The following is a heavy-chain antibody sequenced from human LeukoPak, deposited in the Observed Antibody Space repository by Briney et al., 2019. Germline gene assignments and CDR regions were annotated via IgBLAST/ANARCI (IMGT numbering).Heavy chain of an antibody. Sequence: SETLSLTCAVSGYSISSGYYWGWIRQPPGKGLEWIGGIYHSGSTYYNPSLKSRVTISVDTSKNQFSLKLSSVTAADTAVYYCARRTVGYCTNGVCSDWFDPWGQGTLVTVSS. CDR1: GYSISSGYY. CDR2: IYHSGST. CDR3: ARRTVGYCTNGVCSDWFDP. V-gene: IGHV4-38-2*01. D-gene: IGHD2-8*01. J-gene: IGHJ5*02.